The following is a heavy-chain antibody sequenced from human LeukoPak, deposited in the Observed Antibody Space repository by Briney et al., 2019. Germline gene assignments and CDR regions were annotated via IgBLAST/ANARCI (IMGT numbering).Heavy chain of an antibody. CDR1: GGSISSYY. D-gene: IGHD1-1*01. J-gene: IGHJ6*02. CDR3: ARAIRYGTYYYYGMDA. Sequence: PSETLSLTCTVSGGSISSYYWSWIRQPAGKGLEWIGRIYTSGSTNYNPFLKSRVTMSVDTSKNQFSLKLSSVTAADTAVYYCARAIRYGTYYYYGMDAWGQGTTVTVSS. CDR2: IYTSGST. V-gene: IGHV4-4*07.